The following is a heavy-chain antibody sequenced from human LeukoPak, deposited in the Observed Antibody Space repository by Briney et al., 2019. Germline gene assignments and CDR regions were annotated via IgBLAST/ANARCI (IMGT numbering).Heavy chain of an antibody. V-gene: IGHV3-74*01. D-gene: IGHD2-15*01. Sequence: GGSLRLSCAASGFTVSSYWMHWVRQAPGKGLVWVSRINSDGSSTYYADSVKGRFTISRDSSKNTLFLQMNRLRPEDAAVYYCAKAPVTTCRGAFCYPFDYWGLGTLVTVSS. CDR1: GFTVSSYW. CDR2: INSDGSST. CDR3: AKAPVTTCRGAFCYPFDY. J-gene: IGHJ4*02.